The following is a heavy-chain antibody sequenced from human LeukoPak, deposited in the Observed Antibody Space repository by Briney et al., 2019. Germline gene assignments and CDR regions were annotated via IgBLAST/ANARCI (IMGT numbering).Heavy chain of an antibody. CDR1: GGTFSSYA. Sequence: GASVKVSCKASGGTFSSYAISWVRQAPGQGLEWMGGIIPIFGTANYAQKFQGRVTITADKSTSTAYMELSSLRSEDTAVYYCARGRDGYNFDAFDIWGQGTMVTVSS. CDR3: ARGRDGYNFDAFDI. CDR2: IIPIFGTA. D-gene: IGHD5-24*01. J-gene: IGHJ3*02. V-gene: IGHV1-69*06.